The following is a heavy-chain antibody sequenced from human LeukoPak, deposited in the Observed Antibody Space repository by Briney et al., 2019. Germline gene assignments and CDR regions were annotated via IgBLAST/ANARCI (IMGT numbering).Heavy chain of an antibody. CDR2: INPTSGAT. V-gene: IGHV1-2*02. CDR3: AREFRTTAWSFDAFDL. Sequence: EASVKVSCEASGYTFTDYYMHWVGQAPGQGLDWVGWINPTSGATNYAQKFQGRVTMTRDTSNNTSYMELSRLRSDDTAVYYCAREFRTTAWSFDAFDLWGQGTMVTVSS. J-gene: IGHJ3*01. CDR1: GYTFTDYY. D-gene: IGHD1-1*01.